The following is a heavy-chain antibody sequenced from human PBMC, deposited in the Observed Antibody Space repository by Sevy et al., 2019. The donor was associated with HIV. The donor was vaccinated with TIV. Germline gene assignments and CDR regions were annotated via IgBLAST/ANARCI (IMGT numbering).Heavy chain of an antibody. J-gene: IGHJ3*02. V-gene: IGHV3-48*03. CDR1: GFTFSNYE. D-gene: IGHD1-26*01. Sequence: GGSLRLSCVASGFTFSNYEMNWVRQAPGKGLEWVSYITGSGNIIYYTDSVKGRFTISRDNAKNSLNLQMNSLRTEDTAIYYCAREFGRDAFDIGGQGTMVTVSS. CDR3: AREFGRDAFDI. CDR2: ITGSGNII.